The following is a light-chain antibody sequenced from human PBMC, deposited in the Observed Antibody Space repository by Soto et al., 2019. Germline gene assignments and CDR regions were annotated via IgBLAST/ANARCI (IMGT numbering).Light chain of an antibody. CDR2: GNS. CDR1: SSNIGAGYD. V-gene: IGLV1-40*01. J-gene: IGLJ2*01. CDR3: QSYDSSLSVV. Sequence: QSVLTQPPSVSGAPGQRVTISCTGSSSNIGAGYDVHWYQQLPGTAPKSLIYGNSNRPSGVPDRFSGSKSGTSASLAITGLQAEDEADYYCQSYDSSLSVVFGGGTKRTVL.